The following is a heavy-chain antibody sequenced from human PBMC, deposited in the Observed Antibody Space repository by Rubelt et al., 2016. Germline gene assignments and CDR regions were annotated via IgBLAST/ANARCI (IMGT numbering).Heavy chain of an antibody. CDR1: GFTFNTYA. CDR3: ARHGDWSDPPFDY. V-gene: IGHV3-33*01. J-gene: IGHJ4*02. CDR2: IWFDGRKK. D-gene: IGHD1-1*01. Sequence: QVHLVESGGGVVQPGGPLILSCASSGFTFNTYAMHWVRQAPGKGLEWVAVIWFDGRKKFYADSVKGRFTISRDNFKNTLYLQMNSLRAEDTAMYYCARHGDWSDPPFDYWGQGTVVTVSS.